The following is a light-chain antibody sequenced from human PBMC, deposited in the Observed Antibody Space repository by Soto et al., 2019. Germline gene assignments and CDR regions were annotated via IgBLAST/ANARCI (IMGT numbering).Light chain of an antibody. CDR1: QSVTSSY. Sequence: EIVLTQSPGTLSLSPGERDTISCRASQSVTSSYLAWYQQKPGQAPRLLIYGASTRATGIPDRFSGSGSGTDFTLTISRLEPEDFAVYYCQQYDSSRTFGQGTKVDIK. V-gene: IGKV3-20*01. J-gene: IGKJ1*01. CDR2: GAS. CDR3: QQYDSSRT.